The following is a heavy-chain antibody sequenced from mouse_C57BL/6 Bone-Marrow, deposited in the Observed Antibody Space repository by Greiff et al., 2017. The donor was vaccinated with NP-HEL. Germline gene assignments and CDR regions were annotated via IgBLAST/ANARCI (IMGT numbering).Heavy chain of an antibody. D-gene: IGHD1-1*01. J-gene: IGHJ1*03. Sequence: DVMLVESGGGLVQPGESLKLSCESNEYEFPSHDMSWVRKTPEKRLELVAAINSDGGSTYYPDTMERRFIISRDNTKKTLYLQMSSLRSEDTAWYYCARRITTVVATLWYFDVWGTGTTVTVSS. CDR2: INSDGGST. CDR3: ARRITTVVATLWYFDV. CDR1: EYEFPSHD. V-gene: IGHV5-2*03.